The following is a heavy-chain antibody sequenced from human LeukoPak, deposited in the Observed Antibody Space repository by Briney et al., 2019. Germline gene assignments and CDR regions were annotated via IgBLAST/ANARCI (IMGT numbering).Heavy chain of an antibody. CDR1: GFTFSSYA. Sequence: GASLRLSCAASGFTFSSYAMSWVRQAPGKGLKWVSPISGSGGSTYYADSVKGRFTISRDNSKNTLYLQMNSLRAEDTAVYYCAKDRSYSSSWYGDYWGQGTLVTVSS. V-gene: IGHV3-23*01. CDR3: AKDRSYSSSWYGDY. J-gene: IGHJ4*02. D-gene: IGHD6-13*01. CDR2: ISGSGGST.